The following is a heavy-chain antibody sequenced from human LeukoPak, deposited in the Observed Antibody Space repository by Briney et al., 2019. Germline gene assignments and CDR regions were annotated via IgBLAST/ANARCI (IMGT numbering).Heavy chain of an antibody. CDR3: ARDRRRDLFHAFDI. CDR1: GGSIGNYY. J-gene: IGHJ3*02. Sequence: SETLSLTCTVSGGSIGNYYWNWIRQPAGKGLEWIGRISTSGTTNYHPSLKSRVTLPLDTSKNQFSLNLRSVTAADTAIYFCARDRRRDLFHAFDIWGQGTTVTVSP. D-gene: IGHD1-14*01. V-gene: IGHV4-4*07. CDR2: ISTSGTT.